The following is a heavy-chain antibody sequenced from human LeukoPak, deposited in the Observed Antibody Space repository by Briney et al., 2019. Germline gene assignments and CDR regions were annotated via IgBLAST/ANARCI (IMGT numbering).Heavy chain of an antibody. J-gene: IGHJ6*02. CDR2: MNPNSGNT. V-gene: IGHV1-8*01. CDR3: ARDGSGYYFYYYYYGMDV. CDR1: GYTFTSYD. D-gene: IGHD3-22*01. Sequence: ASVKVSCKASGYTFTSYDINWVRQATGQGLEWMGWMNPNSGNTGYAQKFQGRVTMTRNTSISTAYMELRSLRSEDTAVYYCARDGSGYYFYYYYYGMDVWGQGTTVTVSS.